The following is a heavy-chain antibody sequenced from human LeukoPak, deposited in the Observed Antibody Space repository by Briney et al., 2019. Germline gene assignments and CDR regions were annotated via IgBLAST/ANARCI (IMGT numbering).Heavy chain of an antibody. CDR2: INPNSGGT. D-gene: IGHD3-9*01. CDR3: ARGDYDILTGYLDY. J-gene: IGHJ4*02. V-gene: IGHV1-2*02. Sequence: ASVKVSCKASGYTFTGYYLHWVRQAPGQGREWMGWINPNSGGTNYAQKFQGRVTMTRDTSISTAYMELSRLRSDDTAVYYCARGDYDILTGYLDYWGQGTLVTVSS. CDR1: GYTFTGYY.